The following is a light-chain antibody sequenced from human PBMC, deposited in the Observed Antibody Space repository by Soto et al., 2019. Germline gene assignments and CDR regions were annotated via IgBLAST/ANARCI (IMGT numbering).Light chain of an antibody. CDR3: LQTRHVPLT. CDR2: EVS. J-gene: IGKJ4*01. Sequence: DVVMTQTPLSLSVTPGQPASISCKSSQSLLHSDGKTYLFWYLQKPGQSPQLLIYEVSNRFSGVPERFSGSGSETDFQLKISRVEAEDVGVYYCLQTRHVPLTFGGGTKVDIK. CDR1: QSLLHSDGKTY. V-gene: IGKV2D-29*02.